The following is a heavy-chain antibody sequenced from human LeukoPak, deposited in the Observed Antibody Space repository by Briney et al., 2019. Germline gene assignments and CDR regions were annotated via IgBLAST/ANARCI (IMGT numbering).Heavy chain of an antibody. CDR3: ARGGSYYYDSSGSPFDY. Sequence: SETLSLTCTVSGGSISSSSYYWGWIRQPPGKGLEWIGSIYYSGSTYYNPSLKSRVTISVDTSKNQFSLKLSSVTAADTAVYYCARGGSYYYDSSGSPFDYWGQGTLVTVSS. V-gene: IGHV4-39*07. J-gene: IGHJ4*02. CDR1: GGSISSSSYY. CDR2: IYYSGST. D-gene: IGHD3-22*01.